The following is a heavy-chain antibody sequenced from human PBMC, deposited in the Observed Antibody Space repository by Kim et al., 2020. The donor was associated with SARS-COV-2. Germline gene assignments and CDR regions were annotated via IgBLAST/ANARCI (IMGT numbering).Heavy chain of an antibody. CDR3: VRGNFDY. CDR1: GFTFSDYD. V-gene: IGHV3-13*01. Sequence: GGSLRLSCAASGFTFSDYDMHWVRQATGKGLEWVSTIGSAGDTYYQGSVKGRFTISRENAKNSFYLQMNSLRAGDTAVYYCVRGNFDYWGQGTLVTVSS. J-gene: IGHJ4*02. CDR2: IGSAGDT.